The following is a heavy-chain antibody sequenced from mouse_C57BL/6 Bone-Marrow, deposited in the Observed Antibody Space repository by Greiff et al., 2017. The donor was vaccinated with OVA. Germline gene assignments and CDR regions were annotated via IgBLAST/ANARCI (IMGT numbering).Heavy chain of an antibody. CDR2: IYPRSGNT. CDR1: GYTFTSYG. CDR3: AREGNWDDY. V-gene: IGHV1-81*01. D-gene: IGHD4-1*01. Sequence: VKVVESGAELARPGASVKLSCKASGYTFTSYGISWVKQRTGQGLEWIGEIYPRSGNTYYNEKFKGKATLTADKSSSTAYMELRSLTSEDSAVYLCAREGNWDDYWGQGTTLTVSS. J-gene: IGHJ2*01.